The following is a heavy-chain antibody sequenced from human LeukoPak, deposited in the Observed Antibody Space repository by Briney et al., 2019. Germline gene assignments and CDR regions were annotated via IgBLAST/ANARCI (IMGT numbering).Heavy chain of an antibody. J-gene: IGHJ4*02. V-gene: IGHV3-74*01. CDR2: INSDGSST. CDR3: ARVGLLWFGESPFDY. D-gene: IGHD3-10*01. Sequence: GGSLRLSCAASGFTFSSYWMHWVCQAPGKGLVWVSRINSDGSSTSYADSVKGRFTISRDSAKNTLYLQMNSLRAEDTAVYYCARVGLLWFGESPFDYWGQGTLVTVSS. CDR1: GFTFSSYW.